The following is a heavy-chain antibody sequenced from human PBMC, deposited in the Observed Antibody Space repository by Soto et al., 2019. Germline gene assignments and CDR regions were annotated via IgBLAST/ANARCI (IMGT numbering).Heavy chain of an antibody. J-gene: IGHJ3*02. CDR3: ARVERGTATTVVDAFDI. D-gene: IGHD1-1*01. Sequence: AQLQQWGAGLLKPSETLSLTCAVYGGFVSSGSYYWSWIRQPPGKGLEWIWEMSHSGGTHFNPSLKSRVTISVDTSKNQFSLKMSSVTAADTALYYCARVERGTATTVVDAFDIWGPGTMVTVSS. CDR1: GGFVSSGSYY. V-gene: IGHV4-34*01. CDR2: MSHSGGT.